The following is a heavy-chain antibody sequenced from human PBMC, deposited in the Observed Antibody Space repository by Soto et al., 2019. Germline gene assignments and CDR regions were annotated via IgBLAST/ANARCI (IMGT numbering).Heavy chain of an antibody. CDR1: GLPHSSFA. D-gene: IGHD2-21*01. J-gene: IGHJ4*02. CDR2: IYGSGRGI. V-gene: IGHV3-23*05. Sequence: EVRLLESGGGLVQPGGSLRLSCTASGLPHSSFAMMWVRQAPGKGLECVSGIYGSGRGIEYADSVKGRFTMSRDNSKNAVYMQMTALRAGDTAVYYCAKDAVYNDGLWLMDHWGRGTQVTVSS. CDR3: AKDAVYNDGLWLMDH.